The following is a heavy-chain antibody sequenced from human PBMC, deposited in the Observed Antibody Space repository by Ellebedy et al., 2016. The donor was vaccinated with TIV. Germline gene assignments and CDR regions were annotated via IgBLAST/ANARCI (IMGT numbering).Heavy chain of an antibody. J-gene: IGHJ4*02. CDR1: DGSLKRSF. V-gene: IGHV4-59*12. CDR3: AREDGADNYRTYYFDS. D-gene: IGHD5-24*01. Sequence: SETLSLTCTVSDGSLKRSFWTWIRQPPGKGLEWIGYIHNSGITNYSPSLKGRVTILLDTSKNQFSLKMNSLTAADTAVYYCAREDGADNYRTYYFDSWGQGALVTVSS. CDR2: IHNSGIT.